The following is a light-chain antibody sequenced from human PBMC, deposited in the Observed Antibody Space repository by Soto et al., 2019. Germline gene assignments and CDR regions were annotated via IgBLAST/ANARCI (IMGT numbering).Light chain of an antibody. CDR1: QSVSGY. J-gene: IGKJ4*01. CDR3: QQRCNWPLT. V-gene: IGKV3-11*01. Sequence: EVVLIQSPATLSLSPGERATLSCRASQSVSGYLAWYQQKPGQAPRLLIYDVSNRATGIPARFSGSGSGTDFTLAISSLEPEDSAVYYCQQRCNWPLTFGGGTKVEIK. CDR2: DVS.